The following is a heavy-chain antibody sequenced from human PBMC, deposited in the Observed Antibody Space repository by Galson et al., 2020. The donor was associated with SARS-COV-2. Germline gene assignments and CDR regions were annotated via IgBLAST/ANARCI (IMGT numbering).Heavy chain of an antibody. J-gene: IGHJ2*01. CDR2: VYPSGTA. CDR3: ARQGVNMIVLVTVPGWYFDL. V-gene: IGHV4-38-2*02. Sequence: SETLSLTCTVSGYSVSTTNYWGWVRQPPGRGLEWIGSVYPSGTAYYNPSLKSRVTISVDTSKNQFSLRLDSVTAADTALYYCARQGVNMIVLVTVPGWYFDLWGRGTLVTVSS. D-gene: IGHD3-22*01. CDR1: GYSVSTTNY.